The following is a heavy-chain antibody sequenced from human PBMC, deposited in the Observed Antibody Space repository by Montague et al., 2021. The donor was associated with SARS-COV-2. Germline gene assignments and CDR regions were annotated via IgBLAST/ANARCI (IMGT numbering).Heavy chain of an antibody. CDR2: IYYSGST. CDR1: GGSLSSYY. CDR3: AGTYYDFWSGFIHYYYMDV. Sequence: SETLSLTCTVSGGSLSSYYWSWIRQPPGKGLEWIGYIYYSGSTNYNPSLKSRVTISVDTSKNQFSLKLSSVTAADTAVYYCAGTYYDFWSGFIHYYYMDVWGKGTTVTVSS. V-gene: IGHV4-59*01. J-gene: IGHJ6*03. D-gene: IGHD3-3*01.